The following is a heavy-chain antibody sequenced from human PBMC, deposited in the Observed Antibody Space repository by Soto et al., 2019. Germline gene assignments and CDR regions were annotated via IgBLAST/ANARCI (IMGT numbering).Heavy chain of an antibody. Sequence: GESLKISCKGSGYSFTSYWIGWVRQMPGKGLEWMGIIYPGDSDTRYSPSFQGQVTISADKSISTAYLQWSSLKASDTAMYYCARSGQYDSSGYYPLVHFDYWGQGTLVTVSS. CDR3: ARSGQYDSSGYYPLVHFDY. V-gene: IGHV5-51*01. CDR1: GYSFTSYW. J-gene: IGHJ4*02. CDR2: IYPGDSDT. D-gene: IGHD3-22*01.